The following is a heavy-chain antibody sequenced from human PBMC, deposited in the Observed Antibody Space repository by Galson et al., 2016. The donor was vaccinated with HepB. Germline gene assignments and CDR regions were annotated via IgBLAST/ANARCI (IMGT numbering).Heavy chain of an antibody. CDR3: ARGLDHLGYYDSSGHEYFQH. CDR2: IIPIFTTA. J-gene: IGHJ1*01. D-gene: IGHD3-22*01. V-gene: IGHV1-69*13. Sequence: SVKVSCKASGGTFSSYAISWVRQAPGQGLEWMGGIIPIFTTANYAQKFQGRVTITADESTSTAYMELSSLRSEDTAVYYCARGLDHLGYYDSSGHEYFQHWGQGTLVTVSS. CDR1: GGTFSSYA.